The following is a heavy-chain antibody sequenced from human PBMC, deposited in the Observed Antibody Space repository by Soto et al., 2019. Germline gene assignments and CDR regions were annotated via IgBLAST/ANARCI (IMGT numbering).Heavy chain of an antibody. D-gene: IGHD3-9*01. J-gene: IGHJ6*03. CDR3: ASQGLPYFDWSPTPLYYMDV. CDR2: INHSGNT. Sequence: TLSLTCAVYGGSFSGYYWSWIRQPPGKGLEWIGEINHSGNTNYNPSLKSRVTISVDKSKNQFSLKLSSVTAAETAVYYCASQGLPYFDWSPTPLYYMDVWGKGTTVTVSS. CDR1: GGSFSGYY. V-gene: IGHV4-34*01.